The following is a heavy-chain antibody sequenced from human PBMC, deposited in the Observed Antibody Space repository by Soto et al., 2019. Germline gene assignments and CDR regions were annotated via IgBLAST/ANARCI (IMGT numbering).Heavy chain of an antibody. Sequence: ASVKVSCKVSGYTLTELSMHWVRQAPGKGLEWMGGFDPEDGETIYAQKFQGRVTMTEDTSTDTAYMELSSLRSEDTAVYYCATDRPGYCSGGNCYSFDYWGQGTLVTVSS. CDR1: GYTLTELS. D-gene: IGHD2-15*01. V-gene: IGHV1-24*01. J-gene: IGHJ4*02. CDR2: FDPEDGET. CDR3: ATDRPGYCSGGNCYSFDY.